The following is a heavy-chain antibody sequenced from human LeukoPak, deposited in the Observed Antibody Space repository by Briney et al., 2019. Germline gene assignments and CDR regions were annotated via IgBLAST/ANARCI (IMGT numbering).Heavy chain of an antibody. CDR2: IYPGDSDT. CDR1: GYLFTTSW. Sequence: GESLQISCQGSGYLFTTSWIGWVRQLPGKGLEWMGIIYPGDSDTRYSPSFQGQVTISADKSITTAYLQWSSLRASDTAMYYCATHGYSGYGIDSWGQGNLVTVSS. V-gene: IGHV5-51*01. J-gene: IGHJ4*02. D-gene: IGHD5-12*01. CDR3: ATHGYSGYGIDS.